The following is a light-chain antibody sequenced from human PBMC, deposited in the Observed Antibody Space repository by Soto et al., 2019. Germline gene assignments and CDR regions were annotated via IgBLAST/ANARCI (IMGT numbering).Light chain of an antibody. CDR1: SSNIGAGYD. CDR3: AAWDDSLSGSYV. V-gene: IGLV1-40*01. Sequence: QSVLTQPPSVSGAPGQRVTISCTGSSSNIGAGYDVHWYQQLPGTAPKLLIYGNSKRPSGVPDRFSGSKSGTSASLAITGLRSEDEADYYCAAWDDSLSGSYVFGTGTKVTVL. CDR2: GNS. J-gene: IGLJ1*01.